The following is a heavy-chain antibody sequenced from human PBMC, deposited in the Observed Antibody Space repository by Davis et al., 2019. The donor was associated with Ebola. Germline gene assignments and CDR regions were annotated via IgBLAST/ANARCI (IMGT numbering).Heavy chain of an antibody. J-gene: IGHJ3*02. CDR3: ASLRRTITGMDDGFDM. V-gene: IGHV5-51*01. Sequence: GESLKISCKDSGNSFSSHWIGWVRQMPGKGLEWMGIIYTGDSDTRYSPSFRGQVTISADTSIKTAFLQWSSLKASDTALYYCASLRRTITGMDDGFDMWGQGTMVTVSS. CDR1: GNSFSSHW. CDR2: IYTGDSDT. D-gene: IGHD2-8*02.